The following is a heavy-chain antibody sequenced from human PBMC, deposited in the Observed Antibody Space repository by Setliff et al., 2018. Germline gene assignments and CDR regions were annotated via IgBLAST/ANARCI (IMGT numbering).Heavy chain of an antibody. CDR2: IYYSGST. D-gene: IGHD6-19*01. CDR1: GGSISSSIYY. V-gene: IGHV4-39*07. J-gene: IGHJ6*02. Sequence: SETLSLTCTVSGGSISSSIYYWGWIRQPPGKGLEWIGSIYYSGSTYYNPSLKSRVTVSVDTSKNQFSLKLSSVNAADTAVYLCAREARYSSAWYSYYYGMDVWGQGTTVTVSS. CDR3: AREARYSSAWYSYYYGMDV.